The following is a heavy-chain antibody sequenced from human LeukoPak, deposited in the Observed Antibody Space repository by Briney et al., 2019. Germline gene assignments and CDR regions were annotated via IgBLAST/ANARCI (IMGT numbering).Heavy chain of an antibody. D-gene: IGHD2-15*01. Sequence: ASVKVSCKVSGYTLTELSMHWVRQAPGKGLEWMGGFDPEDGETIYAQKFQGRVTMTEDTSTDTAYMELSSLRSEDTAVYYCATGLRRLVVAATQGLDYWDQGTLVTVSS. J-gene: IGHJ4*02. V-gene: IGHV1-24*01. CDR1: GYTLTELS. CDR2: FDPEDGET. CDR3: ATGLRRLVVAATQGLDY.